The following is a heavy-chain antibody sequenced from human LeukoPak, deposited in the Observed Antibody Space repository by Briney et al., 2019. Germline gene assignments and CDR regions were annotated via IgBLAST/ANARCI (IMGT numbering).Heavy chain of an antibody. D-gene: IGHD2/OR15-2a*01. CDR1: GFTFRNDD. CDR3: ATGGSLYDASYYYFLDV. Sequence: GGSLRLSCAASGFTFRNDDMHWVRQASGKGLEWVSAIDTAGDRSYPVSVKGRFTISRENDKNSLFLQMNNLSAGDAAVYYCATGGSLYDASYYYFLDVWGKGTRVTVSS. V-gene: IGHV3-13*01. J-gene: IGHJ6*03. CDR2: IDTAGDR.